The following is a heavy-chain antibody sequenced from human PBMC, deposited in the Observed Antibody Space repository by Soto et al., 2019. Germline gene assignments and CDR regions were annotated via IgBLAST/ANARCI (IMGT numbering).Heavy chain of an antibody. D-gene: IGHD6-19*01. J-gene: IGHJ4*02. Sequence: QVQLVQSGAEVKRPGASVKVPCKASGYMFTGFYLHWVRQAPGQGLAWMGWINPNNGVTTYAKNFQGWVTMTRDASISTAYMELSSLRSDDTAVYFCAAAAIPVAGRHPDFWGQGTVVTVS. CDR3: AAAAIPVAGRHPDF. CDR1: GYMFTGFY. CDR2: INPNNGVT. V-gene: IGHV1-2*04.